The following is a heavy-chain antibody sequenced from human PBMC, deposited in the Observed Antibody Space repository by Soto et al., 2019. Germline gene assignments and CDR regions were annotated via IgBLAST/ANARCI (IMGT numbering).Heavy chain of an antibody. D-gene: IGHD2-21*02. Sequence: PGGSLRLSCAASGFTFSSYAMSWVRQAPGKGLEWVSAISGSGGSTYYADSVKGRFTISRDNSKNTLYLQMSSLRAEDTAVYYCAKVWPCGGVCYSDYWGQGTLVTVSS. J-gene: IGHJ4*02. V-gene: IGHV3-23*01. CDR1: GFTFSSYA. CDR3: AKVWPCGGVCYSDY. CDR2: ISGSGGST.